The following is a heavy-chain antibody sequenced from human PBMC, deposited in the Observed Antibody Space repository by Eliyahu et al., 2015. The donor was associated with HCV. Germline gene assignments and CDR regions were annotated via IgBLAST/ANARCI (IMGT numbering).Heavy chain of an antibody. CDR1: GGSFSGYY. CDR2: INHSGST. CDR3: ARGRAAAGNFDY. Sequence: QVQLQQWGAGLLKPSETLSLTCAVYGGSFSGYYWSWIRQPPGKGLEWIGEINHSGSTNYNPSLKSRVTISVDTSKNQFSLKLSSVTAADTAVYYCARGRAAAGNFDYWGQGTLVTVSS. D-gene: IGHD6-13*01. J-gene: IGHJ4*02. V-gene: IGHV4-34*01.